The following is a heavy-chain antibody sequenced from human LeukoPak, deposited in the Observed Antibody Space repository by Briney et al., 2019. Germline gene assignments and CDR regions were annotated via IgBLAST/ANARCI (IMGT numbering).Heavy chain of an antibody. J-gene: IGHJ6*03. D-gene: IGHD3-3*01. V-gene: IGHV1-24*01. CDR3: ASSVNITIFGVVIKDYYYMDV. CDR2: FDPEDGET. Sequence: GASVKVSCKVSGYTLTELSMHWVRQAPGKGLEWMGGFDPEDGETIYAQKFQGRVTMTEDTSTDTAYMELSSLRSEDTAVYYCASSVNITIFGVVIKDYYYMDVWGKGTTVTVSS. CDR1: GYTLTELS.